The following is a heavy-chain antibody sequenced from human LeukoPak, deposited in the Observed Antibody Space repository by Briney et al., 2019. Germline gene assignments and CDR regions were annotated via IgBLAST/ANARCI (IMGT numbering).Heavy chain of an antibody. V-gene: IGHV3-15*01. CDR3: TTEGDVVVVAATDY. CDR2: IKSKTDGVTT. J-gene: IGHJ4*02. Sequence: RTGGSLRLXCAASGFTFSNAWMSWVRQAPGKGLESVGRIKSKTDGVTTDYAAPVKGRFTISRDDSKNTLYLQMNSLKTEDTAVYYCTTEGDVVVVAATDYWGQGTLVTVSS. CDR1: GFTFSNAW. D-gene: IGHD2-15*01.